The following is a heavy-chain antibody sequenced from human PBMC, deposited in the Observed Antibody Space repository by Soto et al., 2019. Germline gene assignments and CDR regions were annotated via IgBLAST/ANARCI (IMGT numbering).Heavy chain of an antibody. Sequence: PXGSLRLYCAASGFTFTRYSMNWVRQAPGKGLEWVSSISSTTNYIYYGDSMKGRFTISRDNAKNTLYLQMNSLRAEDTAVFYCGRGASDSPMAPGYWGQGTLVTVSS. CDR1: GFTFTRYS. CDR3: GRGASDSPMAPGY. J-gene: IGHJ4*02. V-gene: IGHV3-21*01. D-gene: IGHD5-18*01. CDR2: ISSTTNYI.